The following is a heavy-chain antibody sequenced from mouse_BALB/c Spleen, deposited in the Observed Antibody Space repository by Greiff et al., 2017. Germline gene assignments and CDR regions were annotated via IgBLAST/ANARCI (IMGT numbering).Heavy chain of an antibody. CDR3: ASPPYYGKGCAY. V-gene: IGHV5-9-3*01. J-gene: IGHJ3*01. CDR1: GFTFSSYA. CDR2: ISSGGSYT. Sequence: EVKLVESGGGLVKPGGSLKLSCAASGFTFSSYAMSWVRQTPEKRLEWVATISSGGSYTYYPDSVKGRFTISRDNAKNTLYLQMSSLRSEDTAMYYCASPPYYGKGCAYWGQGTLVTVSA. D-gene: IGHD2-10*01.